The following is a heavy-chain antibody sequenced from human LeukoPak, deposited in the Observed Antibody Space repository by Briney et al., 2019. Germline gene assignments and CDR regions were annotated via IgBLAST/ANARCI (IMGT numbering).Heavy chain of an antibody. J-gene: IGHJ6*02. D-gene: IGHD2-2*01. CDR3: AKGPLGYCSSTSCEYYYYYYGMDV. CDR1: GFAFSSYA. V-gene: IGHV3-23*01. CDR2: ISGSGGST. Sequence: GGSLRLCCAASGFAFSSYAMSWVRQAPGRGQEWVSAISGSGGSTYYADSVKGRFTISRDNSKNTLYLQMNSLRAEDTAVYYCAKGPLGYCSSTSCEYYYYYYGMDVWGQGTTVTVSS.